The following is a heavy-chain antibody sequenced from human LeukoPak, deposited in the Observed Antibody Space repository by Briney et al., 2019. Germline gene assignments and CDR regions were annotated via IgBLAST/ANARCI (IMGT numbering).Heavy chain of an antibody. V-gene: IGHV3-11*06. J-gene: IGHJ4*02. CDR3: ARTNLGSGWRFDY. D-gene: IGHD6-19*01. Sequence: GGSLRLSCGASEFVFSDFYMTWIRQAPGKGLEWVSYISSSSSHTNYADSVKGRFTISRDNAKNSLYLQMNNLTAEDTAVYYCARTNLGSGWRFDYWGQGTLVTVSS. CDR2: ISSSSSHT. CDR1: EFVFSDFY.